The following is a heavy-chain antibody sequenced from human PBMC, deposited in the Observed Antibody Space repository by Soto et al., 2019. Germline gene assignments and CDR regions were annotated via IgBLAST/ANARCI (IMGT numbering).Heavy chain of an antibody. CDR3: ARARYCASPSCYKHYYYGMDT. V-gene: IGHV1-18*04. CDR2: ISTYNSRT. J-gene: IGHJ6*02. D-gene: IGHD2-2*02. CDR1: GYTFTSHG. Sequence: QDQLVQSGAEVKKPGASVKISCEASGYTFTSHGISWVRQAPGQGLEWLGWISTYNSRTHYAQKVQGRVTMTTDTSTSTAYLDLRSLTFDDTAVYYCARARYCASPSCYKHYYYGMDTWGQGTTVTGSS.